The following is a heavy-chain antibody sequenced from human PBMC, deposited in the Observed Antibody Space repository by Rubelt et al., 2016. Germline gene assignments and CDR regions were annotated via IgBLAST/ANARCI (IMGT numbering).Heavy chain of an antibody. CDR2: IYSGGST. D-gene: IGHD5-18*01. CDR1: GFTVSSNH. J-gene: IGHJ4*02. V-gene: IGHV3-66*04. Sequence: CGGGLVQPGGSLRLSCAASGFTVSSNHMSWVRQAPGKGLEWVSLIYSGGSTYYADSVKGRFTISRENSKNTVYLQMNSLRAEDTAVYYCARLAPGNSYGPFDYWGQGTLVTVSS. CDR3: ARLAPGNSYGPFDY.